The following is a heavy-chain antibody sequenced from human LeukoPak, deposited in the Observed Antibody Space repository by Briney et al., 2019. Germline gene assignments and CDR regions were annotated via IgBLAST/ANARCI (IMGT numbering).Heavy chain of an antibody. CDR2: ISGSGGST. D-gene: IGHD6-19*01. Sequence: GGSLRLSCAASGFTFSSYAMSWVRQAPGKGLEWVSAISGSGGSTYYADSVKGRFTISRDNSKNTLYLQTNSLRAEDTAVYYCAKDGKERQWLHWGQGTLVTVSS. CDR3: AKDGKERQWLH. CDR1: GFTFSSYA. J-gene: IGHJ4*02. V-gene: IGHV3-23*01.